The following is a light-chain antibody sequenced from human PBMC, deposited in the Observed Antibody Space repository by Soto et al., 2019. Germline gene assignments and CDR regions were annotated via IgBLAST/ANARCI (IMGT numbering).Light chain of an antibody. CDR1: SSNIGSNT. CDR2: SNH. J-gene: IGLJ2*01. Sequence: QLVLTQPPSASGTPGQSVTISCSGSSSNIGSNTVNWYLQVPGTAPKLLIYSNHLRPSGVPDRFSGSDSGTSASLAISGLQSDDEADYYCSSWDDSLNGVVFGGGTQLTVL. V-gene: IGLV1-44*01. CDR3: SSWDDSLNGVV.